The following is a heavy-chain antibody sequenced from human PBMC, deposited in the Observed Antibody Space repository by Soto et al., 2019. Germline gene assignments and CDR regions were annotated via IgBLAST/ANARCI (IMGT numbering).Heavy chain of an antibody. Sequence: QVQLQESGPGLVKPSGTLSLSCAVSGGSISSSHWWTWVRQPPGKGLEWIGEIYHSGSTNYNPSLKGGVTLAEDTSRNQFSLTLSSVTAADTAVYCCACSGGGEDYWGQGILVTVSS. J-gene: IGHJ4*02. CDR2: IYHSGST. CDR3: ACSGGGEDY. CDR1: GGSISSSHW. V-gene: IGHV4-4*01. D-gene: IGHD3-16*01.